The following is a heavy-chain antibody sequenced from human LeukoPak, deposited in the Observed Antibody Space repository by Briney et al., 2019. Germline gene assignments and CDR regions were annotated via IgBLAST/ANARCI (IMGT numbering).Heavy chain of an antibody. CDR2: IGSYEGDT. J-gene: IGHJ5*01. CDR3: ARDRWNFDDSSGSNRDFDS. V-gene: IGHV1-18*01. Sequence: ASVKVSCTATSYISSVRQAPGQGLEWRGWIGSYEGDTYYAQKFQGRVTVTTDTSTSTAYMELRSLAADDTAVYYCARDRWNFDDSSGSNRDFDSWGQGTLVTVSS. CDR1: TSY. D-gene: IGHD3-22*01.